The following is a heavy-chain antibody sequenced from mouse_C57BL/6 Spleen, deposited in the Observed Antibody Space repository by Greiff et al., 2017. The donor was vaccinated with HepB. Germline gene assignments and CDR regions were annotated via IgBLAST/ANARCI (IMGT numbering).Heavy chain of an antibody. V-gene: IGHV1-4*01. D-gene: IGHD2-2*01. CDR3: ARPYYGYDGGDFDY. Sequence: VKLMESGAELARPGASVKMSCKASGYTFTSYTMHWVKQRPGQGLEWIGYINPSSGYTKYNQKFKDKATLTADKSSSTAYMQLSSLTSEDSAVYYCARPYYGYDGGDFDYWGQGTTLTVSS. J-gene: IGHJ2*01. CDR2: INPSSGYT. CDR1: GYTFTSYT.